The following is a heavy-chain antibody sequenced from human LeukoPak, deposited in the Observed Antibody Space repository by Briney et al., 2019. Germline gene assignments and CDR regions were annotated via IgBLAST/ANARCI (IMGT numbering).Heavy chain of an antibody. J-gene: IGHJ4*02. D-gene: IGHD6-19*01. CDR2: IKQDGSEK. CDR1: GFTFSSYW. V-gene: IGHV3-7*01. Sequence: GGSLRLSCAASGFTFSSYWMSWVRQAPGKGLEWVANIKQDGSEKYYVDSVKGRFTISRDNAKNSLYLQMNSLRAEDTAVYYCARDASIAVAGTFDCWGQGTLVTVSS. CDR3: ARDASIAVAGTFDC.